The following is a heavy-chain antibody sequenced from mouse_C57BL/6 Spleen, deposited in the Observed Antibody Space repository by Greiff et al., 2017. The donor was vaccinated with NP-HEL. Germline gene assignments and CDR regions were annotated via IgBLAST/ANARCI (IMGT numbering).Heavy chain of an antibody. CDR2: IYPGDGDT. CDR3: ARGKLLYAMDY. Sequence: QVQLQQSGAELVKPGASVKISCKASGNAFSSYWMNWVKQRPGKGLEWIGQIYPGDGDTNYNGKFKGKATLTADKSSSTAYMQLSSLTSEDSAVYFCARGKLLYAMDYWGQGTSVTVSS. J-gene: IGHJ4*01. CDR1: GNAFSSYW. V-gene: IGHV1-80*01.